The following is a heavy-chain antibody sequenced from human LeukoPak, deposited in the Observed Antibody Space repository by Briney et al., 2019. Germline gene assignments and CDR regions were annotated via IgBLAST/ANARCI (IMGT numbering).Heavy chain of an antibody. V-gene: IGHV3-74*01. CDR1: GFTFSSYW. J-gene: IGHJ4*02. D-gene: IGHD1-1*01. Sequence: GGSLRLSCAASGFTFSSYWMHWVRQAPGKGLVWVSRISSDGSSTSYADSVKGRFTISRDNAKNTLYLQMNSLRAEDTAVYYCARDRQTGTIDYWGQGTLVTVSS. CDR2: ISSDGSST. CDR3: ARDRQTGTIDY.